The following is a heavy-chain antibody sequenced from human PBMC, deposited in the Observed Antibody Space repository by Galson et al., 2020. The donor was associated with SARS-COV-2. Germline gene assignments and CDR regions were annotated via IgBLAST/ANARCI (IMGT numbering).Heavy chain of an antibody. CDR3: ARHVGQIAARSRWFDP. CDR2: VYYSGST. V-gene: IGHV4-39*01. D-gene: IGHD6-6*01. Sequence: SQTLSLTCTVSGDSISSSESYWGWIRQPPGKGLEWIGSVYYSGSTYYNPSLKTRVTISIDTSKNEFYLKVNSVTAADTAVFYCARHVGQIAARSRWFDPWGQGTLVTVSS. J-gene: IGHJ5*02. CDR1: GDSISSSESY.